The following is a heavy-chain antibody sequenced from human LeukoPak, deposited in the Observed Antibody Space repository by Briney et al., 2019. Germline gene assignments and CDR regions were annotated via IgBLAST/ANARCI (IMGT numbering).Heavy chain of an antibody. D-gene: IGHD1-14*01. J-gene: IGHJ4*02. CDR1: GGPISTNS. CDR2: IYSSRSP. V-gene: IGHV4-4*07. CDR3: GRGSEHWLTYFDY. Sequence: SEALSLTCSVSGGPISTNSWRWILQPTGRGLEGIGHIYSSRSPNYNASLRSRRTLSVDSSENLIGLKLNPMTAADTAVFYWGRGSEHWLTYFDYWGLGTQVTVS.